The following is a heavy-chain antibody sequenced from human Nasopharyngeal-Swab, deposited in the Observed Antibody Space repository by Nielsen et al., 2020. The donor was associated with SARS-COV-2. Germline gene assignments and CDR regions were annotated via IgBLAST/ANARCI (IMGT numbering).Heavy chain of an antibody. Sequence: SETLSHTCAVYGGSFSGYYWSWIRQPPGKGLEWIGEINHSGSTNYNPSLKSRVTISVDTSKNQFSLKLSSVTAADTAVYYCARGFHPRHYYDSSGSSLDYWGQGTLVTVSS. V-gene: IGHV4-34*01. CDR3: ARGFHPRHYYDSSGSSLDY. CDR2: INHSGST. J-gene: IGHJ4*02. CDR1: GGSFSGYY. D-gene: IGHD3-22*01.